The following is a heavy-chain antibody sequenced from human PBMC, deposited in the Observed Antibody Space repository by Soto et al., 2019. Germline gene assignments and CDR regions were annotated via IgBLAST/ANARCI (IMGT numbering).Heavy chain of an antibody. Sequence: EVQLVESGGGLVQPGGSLRLSCAASGFSFSDYWMNWVRQAPVKGLVWVSRIDSDGTSTSYADSVKGRFTISIDNAKNTLYLQMNSLRAEDTAVYYCAKSNWFDPWGQGTLVIVSS. V-gene: IGHV3-74*01. CDR1: GFSFSDYW. CDR2: IDSDGTST. CDR3: AKSNWFDP. J-gene: IGHJ5*02.